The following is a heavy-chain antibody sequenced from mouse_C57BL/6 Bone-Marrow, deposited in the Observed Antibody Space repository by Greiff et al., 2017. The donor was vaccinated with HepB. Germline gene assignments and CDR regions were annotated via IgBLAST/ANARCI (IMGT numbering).Heavy chain of an antibody. CDR3: SRLFWYFDI. CDR2: IDPEDGET. Sequence: EVKLMESGAELVKPGASVKLSCTASGFNIKDYYMHWVKQRTEQGLEWIGRIDPEDGETKYAPKFQSKATITSDTSSNTAYLLLSSLTSEDTAVYYCSRLFWYFDIWGTGTTVTVSS. CDR1: GFNIKDYY. J-gene: IGHJ1*03. V-gene: IGHV14-2*01.